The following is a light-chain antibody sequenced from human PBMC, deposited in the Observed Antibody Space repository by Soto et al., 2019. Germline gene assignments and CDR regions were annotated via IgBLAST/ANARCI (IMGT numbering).Light chain of an antibody. CDR1: SSDVGGYIY. CDR2: EVS. Sequence: QSALTQPASVSGSPGQSITISCTGTSSDVGGYIYVSWYQQHPGKAPKLMIFEVSNRPSGVSNRFTGSKSGNTASLTISGLQAEDEANYFCSSYSTSSTPYVFGTGARSPS. J-gene: IGLJ1*01. V-gene: IGLV2-14*01. CDR3: SSYSTSSTPYV.